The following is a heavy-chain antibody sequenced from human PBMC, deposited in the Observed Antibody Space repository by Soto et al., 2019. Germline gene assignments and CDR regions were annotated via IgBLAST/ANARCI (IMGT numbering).Heavy chain of an antibody. Sequence: SETLSLTCTVSGGSISSYYWSWIRQPPGKGLEWIGYIYYSGSTNYNPSLKSRVTISVDTSKNQFSLKLSSVTAADTAVYYCARGPNGGYYSSLVWCFDPWGRGTLVTVSS. V-gene: IGHV4-59*01. CDR3: ARGPNGGYYSSLVWCFDP. D-gene: IGHD3-10*01. CDR1: GGSISSYY. CDR2: IYYSGST. J-gene: IGHJ5*02.